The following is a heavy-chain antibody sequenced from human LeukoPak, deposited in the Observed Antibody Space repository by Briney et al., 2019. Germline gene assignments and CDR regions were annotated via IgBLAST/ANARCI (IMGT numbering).Heavy chain of an antibody. CDR2: VYTSGST. V-gene: IGHV4-4*07. J-gene: IGHJ4*02. CDR3: ARDTYYYGSGSYYDY. CDR1: GGSISSYY. D-gene: IGHD3-10*01. Sequence: SETLSLTCTVSGGSISSYYWSWIRQPAGKGLEWIGRVYTSGSTNYNPSLKSRVTMSVDTSKNQFSLKLSSVTAADTAVYYCARDTYYYGSGSYYDYWGQGTLVTVSS.